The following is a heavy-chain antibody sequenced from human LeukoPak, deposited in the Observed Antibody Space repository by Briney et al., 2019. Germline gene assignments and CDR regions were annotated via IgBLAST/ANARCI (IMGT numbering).Heavy chain of an antibody. Sequence: SETLSLTCTVSGGSISSYYWRWIRQPPGKGLEWIGYIYYSGSTNYNPSLKSRVTISVDTSKNQFSLKLSSVTAADTAVYYCARLDRITPDAFDIWGQGTMVTVSS. J-gene: IGHJ3*02. V-gene: IGHV4-59*08. CDR3: ARLDRITPDAFDI. D-gene: IGHD3-10*01. CDR1: GGSISSYY. CDR2: IYYSGST.